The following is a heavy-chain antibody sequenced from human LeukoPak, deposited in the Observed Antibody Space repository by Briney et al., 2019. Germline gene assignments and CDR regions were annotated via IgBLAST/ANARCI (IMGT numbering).Heavy chain of an antibody. CDR3: ARIRTAAGILDY. D-gene: IGHD6-13*01. V-gene: IGHV4-34*01. CDR1: GGSISTYY. CDR2: INHSGST. Sequence: SETLSLTCTLSGGSISTYYWSWIRQPPGKGLEWIGEINHSGSTNYNPSLKSRVTISVDTSKNQFSLKLSSVTAADTAVYYCARIRTAAGILDYWGQGTLVTVSS. J-gene: IGHJ4*02.